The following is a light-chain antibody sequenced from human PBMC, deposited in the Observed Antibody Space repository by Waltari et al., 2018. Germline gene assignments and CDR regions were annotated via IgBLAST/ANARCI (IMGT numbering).Light chain of an antibody. CDR1: SSDVGGYNY. CDR2: DVS. V-gene: IGLV2-11*01. J-gene: IGLJ2*01. CDR3: CSYAGSYPVV. Sequence: QSALTQPRSVSGSPGQSVTISCTGTSSDVGGYNYVSWYQQHPGKAPKRMIYDVSKRPSGVRDRFSCSKSGNTASVTISGLQAEDEADYYCCSYAGSYPVVFGGGTKLTVL.